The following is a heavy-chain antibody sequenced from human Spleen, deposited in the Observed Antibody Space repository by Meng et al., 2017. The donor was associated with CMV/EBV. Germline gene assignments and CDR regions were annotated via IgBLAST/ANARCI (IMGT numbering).Heavy chain of an antibody. D-gene: IGHD6-13*01. Sequence: QVQLVESGGGVVQPGRSLRLSCAASGFTFSSYAMHWVRQAPGKGLEWVAVISYDGSNKYYADSVKGRFTISRDNSKNTLYLQMNSLRAEDTAVYYCARGAAGTGWFDPWGQGTLVTVSS. V-gene: IGHV3-30-3*01. CDR1: GFTFSSYA. J-gene: IGHJ5*02. CDR3: ARGAAGTGWFDP. CDR2: ISYDGSNK.